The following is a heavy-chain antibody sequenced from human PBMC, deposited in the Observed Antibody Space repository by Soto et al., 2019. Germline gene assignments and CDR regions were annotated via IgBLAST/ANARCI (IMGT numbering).Heavy chain of an antibody. V-gene: IGHV3-30-3*01. D-gene: IGHD4-4*01. CDR1: GFTFSSHA. Sequence: GGSLRLSCAASGFTFSSHAMHWVRQAPGKGLEWVAIISYDGRTIFYGDSVKGRFTISRDNSKNTLYLHMSSLRPDDTAVYFCARHVASTVTTSDWFDPWGQGTLVTVSS. CDR2: ISYDGRTI. CDR3: ARHVASTVTTSDWFDP. J-gene: IGHJ5*02.